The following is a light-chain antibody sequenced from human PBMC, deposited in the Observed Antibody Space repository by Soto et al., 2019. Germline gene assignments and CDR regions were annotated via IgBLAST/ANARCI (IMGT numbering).Light chain of an antibody. CDR2: EVS. J-gene: IGLJ1*01. V-gene: IGLV2-14*01. CDR1: SSDVGTYNY. Sequence: QSVLTHPPSVSVSPGQSITISCTGTSSDVGTYNYVSWYQQHPGKAPKLMIYEVSNRPSGVSNRFSGSKSGNTASLTISGLQAEDEADYYCSSYTSSITYVFGTGTKVTVL. CDR3: SSYTSSITYV.